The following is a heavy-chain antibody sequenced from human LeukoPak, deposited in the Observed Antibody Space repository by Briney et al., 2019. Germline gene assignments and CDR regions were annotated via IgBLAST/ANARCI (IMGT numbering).Heavy chain of an antibody. V-gene: IGHV1-69*05. CDR1: GGTFSSYA. Sequence: GASVKVSCKASGGTFSSYAISWVRQAPGQGLEWMGGIIPIFGTANYAQKFQGRVTITTDESTSTAYMGLSSLRSEDTAVYYCAMLPDTYYYDSSGYNGAYFDYWGQGTLVTVSS. J-gene: IGHJ4*02. CDR2: IIPIFGTA. CDR3: AMLPDTYYYDSSGYNGAYFDY. D-gene: IGHD3-22*01.